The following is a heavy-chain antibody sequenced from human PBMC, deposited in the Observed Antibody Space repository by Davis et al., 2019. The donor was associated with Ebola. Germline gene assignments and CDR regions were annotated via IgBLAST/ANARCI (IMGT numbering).Heavy chain of an antibody. D-gene: IGHD3-10*01. CDR3: ARDPYNYGSGSYGFWFDP. J-gene: IGHJ5*02. CDR1: GFTFRSHD. Sequence: GESLKISCAASGFTFRSHDMIWVRQAPGKGLEWVSAISASGDTTYYADSVKGRFTISRDNSKNTLYLQMNSLRAEDTAVYYCARDPYNYGSGSYGFWFDPWGQGTLVTVSS. V-gene: IGHV3-23*01. CDR2: ISASGDTT.